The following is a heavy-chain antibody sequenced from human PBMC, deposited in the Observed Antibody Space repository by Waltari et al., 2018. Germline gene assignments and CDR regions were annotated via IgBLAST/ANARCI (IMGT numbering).Heavy chain of an antibody. V-gene: IGHV3-7*01. CDR2: TKQDESEK. Sequence: EVQLVASGGGLVQPGGSLRLSSPASGFTFRNYWMSWVRQAPGKGREWVAKTKQDESEKYYVDSVKGRFTISRDNAKNSLYLQMSSLRAEDTAVYYCAREGSYIDAFDMWGQGTMVTVSS. J-gene: IGHJ3*02. CDR3: AREGSYIDAFDM. D-gene: IGHD3-10*01. CDR1: GFTFRNYW.